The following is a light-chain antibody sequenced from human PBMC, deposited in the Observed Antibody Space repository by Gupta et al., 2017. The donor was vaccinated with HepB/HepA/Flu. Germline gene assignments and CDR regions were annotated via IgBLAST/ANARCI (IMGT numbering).Light chain of an antibody. Sequence: EIVMTPSPATLSVSPGERATLSCSASQSVPVNVAWFQLKPGQAPRLLIQGASTRAIDIPARFSGSGSGTEFTLTISSLQAEDSAVYFCKQHDNWPKTFGQGTKVEVK. CDR3: KQHDNWPKT. CDR2: GAS. J-gene: IGKJ1*01. V-gene: IGKV3-15*01. CDR1: QSVPVN.